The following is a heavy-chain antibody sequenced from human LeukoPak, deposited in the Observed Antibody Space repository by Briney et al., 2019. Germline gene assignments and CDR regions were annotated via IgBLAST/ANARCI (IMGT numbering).Heavy chain of an antibody. J-gene: IGHJ5*02. Sequence: SETLSLTCTVSGGSISSYYWSWIRQPPGKGLEWIGYIYYSGSTNYNPSLKSRVTISVDTTKNQFSLKLSSVTAADTAVYYCARQICSSTSCPGDWFDPWGQGTLVTVSS. V-gene: IGHV4-59*08. CDR1: GGSISSYY. CDR2: IYYSGST. CDR3: ARQICSSTSCPGDWFDP. D-gene: IGHD2-2*01.